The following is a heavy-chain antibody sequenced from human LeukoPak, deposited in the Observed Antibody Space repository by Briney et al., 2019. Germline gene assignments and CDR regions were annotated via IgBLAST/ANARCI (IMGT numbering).Heavy chain of an antibody. CDR2: INPNSGGT. CDR3: ARDYNYFFGDLRLGELPDYPNYYFDY. J-gene: IGHJ4*02. V-gene: IGHV1-2*02. CDR1: GYTFTGYY. D-gene: IGHD3-16*01. Sequence: GASVKVSCKASGYTFTGYYMHWVRQAPGQGLEWMGWINPNSGGTNYAQKFQGRVTMTRDTSISTAYMELSRLRSDDTAVYYCARDYNYFFGDLRLGELPDYPNYYFDYWGQGTLVTVSS.